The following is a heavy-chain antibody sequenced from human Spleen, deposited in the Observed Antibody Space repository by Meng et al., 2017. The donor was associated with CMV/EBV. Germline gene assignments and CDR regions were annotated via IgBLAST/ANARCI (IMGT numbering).Heavy chain of an antibody. Sequence: AVYAGSICGYCWSWIHQPPGKGLEWIGGINHSGSTNYNTSLKSRVTVSVDTSKNQFSLKLSSVTAADTAVYYCAGEGHCSTRCFLDYWGQGTLVTVSS. J-gene: IGHJ4*02. CDR1: AGSICGYC. V-gene: IGHV4-34*01. CDR2: INHSGST. D-gene: IGHD2-2*01. CDR3: AGEGHCSTRCFLDY.